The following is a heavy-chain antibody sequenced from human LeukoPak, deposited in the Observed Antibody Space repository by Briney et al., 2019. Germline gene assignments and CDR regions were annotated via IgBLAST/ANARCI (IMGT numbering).Heavy chain of an antibody. V-gene: IGHV4-34*01. CDR3: ARSLRLRFLELGY. J-gene: IGHJ4*02. D-gene: IGHD3-3*01. CDR1: GASFSGYY. CDR2: INHSGST. Sequence: SETLSLTCSVYGASFSGYYWTSIPQPPGKGLEWIGEINHSGSTNYNPSLKSRVTISVDTSKNQFSLKLNSVTAADTAVYYCARSLRLRFLELGYWGQGTLVTVSS.